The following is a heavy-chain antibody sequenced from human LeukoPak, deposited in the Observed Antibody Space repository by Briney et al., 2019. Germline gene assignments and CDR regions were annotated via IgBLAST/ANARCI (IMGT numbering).Heavy chain of an antibody. V-gene: IGHV4-34*01. D-gene: IGHD6-19*01. Sequence: SETLSLTCAVYGGSFSGYYWSWIRQPPGKGLEWIGEINHSGSTNYNPSLKSRVTISVDTSKNQFSLKLCSVTAADTAGYYWARGGVAGTTFGYWGQGTLVTVSS. CDR2: INHSGST. J-gene: IGHJ4*02. CDR1: GGSFSGYY. CDR3: ARGGVAGTTFGY.